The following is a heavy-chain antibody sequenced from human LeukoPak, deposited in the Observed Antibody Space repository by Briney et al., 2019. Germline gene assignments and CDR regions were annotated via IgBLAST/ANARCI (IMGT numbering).Heavy chain of an antibody. CDR2: IRSKAYGGTT. CDR3: TRAAVAGLGYFQH. J-gene: IGHJ1*01. V-gene: IGHV3-49*03. CDR1: GFTFGDYA. Sequence: GGSLRLSCTASGFTFGDYAMSWFRQAPGKGLEWVGFIRSKAYGGTTEYAASVKGRFTISRDDSKSIAYLQMNSLKTEDTAVYYCTRAAVAGLGYFQHWGQGTLVTVSS. D-gene: IGHD6-19*01.